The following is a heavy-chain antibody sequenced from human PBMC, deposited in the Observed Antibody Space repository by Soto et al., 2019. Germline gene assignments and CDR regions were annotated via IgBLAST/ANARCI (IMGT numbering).Heavy chain of an antibody. CDR3: ARDGAFCSGTGCRDYYHYMDF. CDR2: ISGSTSYT. J-gene: IGHJ6*03. CDR1: GFSFSDYT. Sequence: EVQLVESGGGLVKPGGSLRLSCAASGFSFSDYTMNWVRQAPGKGLEWVSSISGSTSYTYYADSLKGRFTVSRDNAEKSLYLQIHSLRAEDTAVYYCARDGAFCSGTGCRDYYHYMDFWGKGTTVTVSS. D-gene: IGHD2-2*01. V-gene: IGHV3-21*01.